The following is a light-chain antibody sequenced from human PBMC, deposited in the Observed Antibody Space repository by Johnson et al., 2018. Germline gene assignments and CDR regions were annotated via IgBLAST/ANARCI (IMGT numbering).Light chain of an antibody. Sequence: QSVLTQPPSVSAAPGQKVTISCSGSSSNIGNNYVSWYQQLPGTAPKLLIYENNKRPSGIPDRFSGSKSGTSATLGITGLQTGDEADYYCGTWDSSLSSGNFCGTGTKVTVL. J-gene: IGLJ1*01. CDR2: ENN. CDR3: GTWDSSLSSGNF. V-gene: IGLV1-51*02. CDR1: SSNIGNNY.